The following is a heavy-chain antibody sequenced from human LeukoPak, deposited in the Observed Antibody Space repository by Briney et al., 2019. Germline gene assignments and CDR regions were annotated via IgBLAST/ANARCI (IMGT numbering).Heavy chain of an antibody. V-gene: IGHV1-2*02. CDR3: ARDFAYYGSGSYSRPPEGNAFDY. Sequence: GASVKVSCKASGYTFTGYYMHWVRQAPGQGLEWMGWINPNSGGTNYAQKFQGRVTMTRDTSISTAYMELSRLRSDDTAVYYCARDFAYYGSGSYSRPPEGNAFDYWGQGTLVTVSS. CDR2: INPNSGGT. CDR1: GYTFTGYY. J-gene: IGHJ4*02. D-gene: IGHD3-10*01.